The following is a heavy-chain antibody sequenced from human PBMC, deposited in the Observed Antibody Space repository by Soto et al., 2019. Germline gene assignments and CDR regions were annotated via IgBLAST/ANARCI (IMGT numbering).Heavy chain of an antibody. CDR1: GYTFTTYG. CDR2: MNTYNGNT. CDR3: VRERITVTGTKCFDY. D-gene: IGHD4-17*01. Sequence: VASVKVSCKASGYTFTTYGISWVRQAPGQGLEWMGWMNTYNGNTDYAQKFQGRVTMTTDTSTSTASMDLRSLSSDDTAVYYCVRERITVTGTKCFDYWGQGTLVTVSS. V-gene: IGHV1-18*01. J-gene: IGHJ4*02.